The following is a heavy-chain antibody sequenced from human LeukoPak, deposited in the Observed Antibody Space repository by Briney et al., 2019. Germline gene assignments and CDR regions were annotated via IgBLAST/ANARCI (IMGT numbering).Heavy chain of an antibody. CDR2: IYSGGST. D-gene: IGHD6-19*01. Sequence: GGSLRLSCAASGFTFSGYAMSWVRQAPGKGLEWVSVIYSGGSTYYADSVKGRFTISRDNSKNTLYLQMNSLRAEDTAVYYCASLPRYSGGWYIPRLVDYWGQGTLVTVSS. CDR1: GFTFSGYA. CDR3: ASLPRYSGGWYIPRLVDY. J-gene: IGHJ4*02. V-gene: IGHV3-66*01.